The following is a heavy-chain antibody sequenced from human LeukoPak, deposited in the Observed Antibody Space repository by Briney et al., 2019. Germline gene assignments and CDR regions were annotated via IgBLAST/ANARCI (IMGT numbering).Heavy chain of an antibody. Sequence: ASVKVSCKASGYTFTAYYINWMRQAPGQGLEWMGWINPSSGATNYAQKFQGRVTMTRDTSMSTAYMELSRLRSDDTAVYYCSRVDSRSRANMRFDPWGQGTLVTVSS. V-gene: IGHV1-2*02. CDR1: GYTFTAYY. CDR2: INPSSGAT. J-gene: IGHJ5*02. CDR3: SRVDSRSRANMRFDP. D-gene: IGHD2-2*03.